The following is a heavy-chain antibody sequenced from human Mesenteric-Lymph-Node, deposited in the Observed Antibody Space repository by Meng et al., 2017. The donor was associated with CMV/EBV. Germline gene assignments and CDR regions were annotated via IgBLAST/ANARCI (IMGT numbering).Heavy chain of an antibody. CDR2: INPYNGAI. D-gene: IGHD4-11*01. CDR1: GYTFPVYY. J-gene: IGHJ5*02. Sequence: KVSCSASGYTFPVYYTHWVRQAPGQGLEWMGWINPYNGAINYAQKFRGRLTMTWDTSINTAYMELNTLTSDDTAVYYCARESDYSYGPWGQGTLVTVSS. CDR3: ARESDYSYGP. V-gene: IGHV1-2*02.